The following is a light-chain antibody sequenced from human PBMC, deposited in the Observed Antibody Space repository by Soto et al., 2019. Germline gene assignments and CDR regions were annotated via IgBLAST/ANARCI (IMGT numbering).Light chain of an antibody. CDR3: QQCHTSPRT. V-gene: IGKV1-39*01. J-gene: IGKJ2*01. CDR1: QSVGTH. Sequence: DIQMTQSPSFLSASVGDRVTVTCRASQSVGTHLHWYQQKSGKAPKLLIYGASTLQSGVSSRFSGSGSGTDFTLTITSLHPDDFAVYYCQQCHTSPRTFGQGTRLDI. CDR2: GAS.